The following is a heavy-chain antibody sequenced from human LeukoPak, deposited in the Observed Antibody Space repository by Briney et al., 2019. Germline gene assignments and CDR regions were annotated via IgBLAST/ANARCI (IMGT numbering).Heavy chain of an antibody. CDR1: GGSFSGYY. CDR3: ARGRSGDYVNPGYNWFDP. CDR2: INHSGST. D-gene: IGHD3-16*01. J-gene: IGHJ5*02. Sequence: SETLSLTCAVYGGSFSGYYWSWIRQPPGKGLEWIGEINHSGSTNYNPSLKSRVTISVDTSKNQFSLKLSSVTAADTAVYYCARGRSGDYVNPGYNWFDPWGQGTLVTVSS. V-gene: IGHV4-34*01.